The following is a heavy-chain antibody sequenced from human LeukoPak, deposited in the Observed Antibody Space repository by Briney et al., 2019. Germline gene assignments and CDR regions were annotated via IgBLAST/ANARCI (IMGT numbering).Heavy chain of an antibody. CDR3: AREFVAVSAQAAAGNEGDY. CDR2: ISGSGGST. J-gene: IGHJ4*02. CDR1: GFSFSSYA. V-gene: IGHV3-23*01. Sequence: PGGSLRLSCAASGFSFSSYAMSWVRQAPGKGLEWVSAISGSGGSTYYADSVKGRFTISRDNSKNTLYLQMNSLRAEDTAVYYCAREFVAVSAQAAAGNEGDYWGQGTLVTVSS. D-gene: IGHD6-13*01.